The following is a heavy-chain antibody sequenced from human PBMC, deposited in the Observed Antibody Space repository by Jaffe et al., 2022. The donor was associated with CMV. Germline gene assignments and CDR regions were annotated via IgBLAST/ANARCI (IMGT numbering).Heavy chain of an antibody. CDR1: GGSISSSSYY. CDR2: IYYSGST. D-gene: IGHD5-12*01. V-gene: IGHV4-39*01. J-gene: IGHJ3*02. CDR3: ATPGRDGYNLGVGAFDI. Sequence: QLQLQESGPGLVKPSETLSLTCTVSGGSISSSSYYWGWIRQPPGKGLEWIGSIYYSGSTYYNPSLKSRVTISVDTSKNQFSLKLSSVTAADTAVYYCATPGRDGYNLGVGAFDIWGQGTMVTVSS.